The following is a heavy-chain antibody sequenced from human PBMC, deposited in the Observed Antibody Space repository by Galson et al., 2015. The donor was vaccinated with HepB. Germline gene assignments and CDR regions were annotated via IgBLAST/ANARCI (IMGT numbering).Heavy chain of an antibody. J-gene: IGHJ3*02. CDR2: TYHRSKWYN. CDR1: GDSVSSNTAA. V-gene: IGHV6-1*01. CDR3: ARHDDFFGLHDALDI. Sequence: CAISGDSVSSNTAAWNWIRQSPSRGPEWLGRTYHRSKWYNEYAVSVTSRITINPDTSKNQFSLQLNSVTPEDTAMYYCARHDDFFGLHDALDIWGQGTMVTVSS. D-gene: IGHD3-3*01.